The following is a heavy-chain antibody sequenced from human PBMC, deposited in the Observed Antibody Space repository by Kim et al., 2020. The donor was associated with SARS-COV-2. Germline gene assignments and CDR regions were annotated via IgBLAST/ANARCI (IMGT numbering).Heavy chain of an antibody. CDR3: ARHGAPRAGAGDYHYYYMDV. CDR1: EYTFTSYD. Sequence: ASVKVSCKASEYTFTSYDINWVRQATGQGLEWMGWMNPNSGDTGYAQKFQGRVTMTRNTSISTAYMELSSLRSEDTAVYYCARHGAPRAGAGDYHYYYMDVGGKGTTVTVSS. V-gene: IGHV1-8*01. CDR2: MNPNSGDT. D-gene: IGHD6-19*01. J-gene: IGHJ6*03.